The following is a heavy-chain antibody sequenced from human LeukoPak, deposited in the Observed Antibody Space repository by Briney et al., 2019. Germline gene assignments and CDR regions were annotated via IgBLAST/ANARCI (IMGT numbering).Heavy chain of an antibody. CDR2: ISSSSSYI. D-gene: IGHD3-3*01. Sequence: PGGSLRLSCAASGFTFSSYSMNWVRQAPGKGLEWVSSISSSSSYIYYADSVKGRFTISRDNAKNSLYLQMNSLRSEDTAVYYCATDWSTIFGVADRDDASDIWGQGTMVTVSS. CDR3: ATDWSTIFGVADRDDASDI. V-gene: IGHV3-21*04. J-gene: IGHJ3*02. CDR1: GFTFSSYS.